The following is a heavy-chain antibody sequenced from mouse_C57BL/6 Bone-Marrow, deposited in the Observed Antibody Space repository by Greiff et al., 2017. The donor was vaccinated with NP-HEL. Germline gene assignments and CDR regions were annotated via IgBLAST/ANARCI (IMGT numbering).Heavy chain of an antibody. CDR1: GYTFTSYW. CDR3: EITTAYYFDY. CDR2: IHPNSGST. Sequence: VQLQQPGAELVKPGASVKLSCKASGYTFTSYWMHWVKQRPGQGLEWIGMIHPNSGSTNYNEKFKSKATLTVDKSSSTAYMQLSSLTSEDSAVYYCEITTAYYFDYWGQGTTLTVSS. V-gene: IGHV1-64*01. D-gene: IGHD1-2*01. J-gene: IGHJ2*01.